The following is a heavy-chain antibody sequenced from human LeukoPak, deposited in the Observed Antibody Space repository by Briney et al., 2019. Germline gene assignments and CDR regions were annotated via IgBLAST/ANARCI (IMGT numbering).Heavy chain of an antibody. CDR3: VRGGQGRDDYFDY. V-gene: IGHV3-21*05. CDR2: IGTGGDDI. Sequence: GGSLRLSCAASGFIFRSYSLSWVRQSPGQGLEWISYIGTGGDDIYYADSVRGRFTISRDNAKNSVDLRMNSLRVEDTAVYYCVRGGQGRDDYFDYWGQGTLVTVSS. CDR1: GFIFRSYS. J-gene: IGHJ4*02.